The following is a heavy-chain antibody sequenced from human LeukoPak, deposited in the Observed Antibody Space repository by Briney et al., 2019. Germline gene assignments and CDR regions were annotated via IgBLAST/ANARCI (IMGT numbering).Heavy chain of an antibody. J-gene: IGHJ4*02. Sequence: QAGGSLRLSCAASGFTFSSYNMNWVRQAPGKGLEWISYISSSGSTIYYADSVKGRFTISRDNAKNSLYLQMNSLRAEDTAVYYCATDYYDSSAYYRAGYWGQGTLVTVSS. V-gene: IGHV3-48*01. CDR2: ISSSGSTI. CDR1: GFTFSSYN. CDR3: ATDYYDSSAYYRAGY. D-gene: IGHD3-22*01.